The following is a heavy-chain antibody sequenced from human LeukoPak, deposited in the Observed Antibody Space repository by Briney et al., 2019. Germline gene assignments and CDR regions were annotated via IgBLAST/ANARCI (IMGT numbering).Heavy chain of an antibody. V-gene: IGHV4-30-4*01. J-gene: IGHJ6*02. CDR2: IYYSGST. D-gene: IGHD3-3*01. CDR3: ARDPYCDLWSGYYGGYGMDV. Sequence: PSETLSLTCTVSGGSISSGDYYWSWIRQPPGKGLEWIGYIYYSGSTYYNPSLRSRVTISVDTSKNQFSLKLSSVTAADTAVYYCARDPYCDLWSGYYGGYGMDVWGQGTTVTVSS. CDR1: GGSISSGDYY.